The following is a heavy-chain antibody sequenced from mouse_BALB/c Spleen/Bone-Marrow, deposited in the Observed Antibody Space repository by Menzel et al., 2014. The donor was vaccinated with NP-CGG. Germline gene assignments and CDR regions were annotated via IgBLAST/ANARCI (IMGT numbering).Heavy chain of an antibody. J-gene: IGHJ3*01. D-gene: IGHD2-12*01. CDR1: GYTFTSYN. Sequence: QSGAELVRSGASVKMSCKASGYTFTSYNMHWVKRTPGQGLEWIGYIYPGSGGTNYNQKFKGKATLTADTSSSTAYMQITSLTSEDSAVYFCARSGRQAWFPYWGQGTLVTVSA. CDR3: ARSGRQAWFPY. V-gene: IGHV1-12*01. CDR2: IYPGSGGT.